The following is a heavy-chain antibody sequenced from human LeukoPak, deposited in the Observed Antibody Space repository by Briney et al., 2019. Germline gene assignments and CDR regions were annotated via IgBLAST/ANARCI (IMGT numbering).Heavy chain of an antibody. CDR2: IYYSGST. J-gene: IGHJ3*02. CDR3: ARDRRKSGSYYRAFDI. D-gene: IGHD1-26*01. CDR1: GGTISSYY. V-gene: IGHV4-59*01. Sequence: SETLSLTCTVSGGTISSYYWSWIRQPPGKGLEWIGYIYYSGSTNYNPSLKSRVTISVDTSKNQFSLKLSSVTAADTAVYYCARDRRKSGSYYRAFDIWGQGTMVTVPS.